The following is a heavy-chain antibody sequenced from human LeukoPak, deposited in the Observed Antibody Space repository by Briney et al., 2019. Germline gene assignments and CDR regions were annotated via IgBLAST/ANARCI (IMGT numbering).Heavy chain of an antibody. CDR2: INPSGGGT. Sequence: ASVKVSCKASGYTFTSYYIHWVRQAPGQGPECMGIINPSGGGTNYAQKFQGRVTMTRDTSTSTVYMELSSLRSDDTAVYYCARGPRITLVRGGQWYFYMDVWGKGTTVTVSS. V-gene: IGHV1-46*01. J-gene: IGHJ6*03. CDR1: GYTFTSYY. CDR3: ARGPRITLVRGGQWYFYMDV. D-gene: IGHD3-10*01.